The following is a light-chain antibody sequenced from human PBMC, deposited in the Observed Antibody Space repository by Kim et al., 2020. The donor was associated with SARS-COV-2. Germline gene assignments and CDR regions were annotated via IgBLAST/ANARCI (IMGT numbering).Light chain of an antibody. Sequence: ALGQTVRITCQGDSLRRYYATWYQQKPGQAPILVIYGKNNRPSGIPDRFSGSSSGNTTSLTSTGTQASDEADYYCNSRDSNDNVVFSGGTQLTVL. V-gene: IGLV3-19*01. CDR2: GKN. CDR1: SLRRYY. J-gene: IGLJ2*01. CDR3: NSRDSNDNVV.